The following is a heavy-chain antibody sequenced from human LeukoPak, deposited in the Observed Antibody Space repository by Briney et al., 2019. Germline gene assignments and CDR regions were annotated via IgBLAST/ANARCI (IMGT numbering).Heavy chain of an antibody. CDR2: ISYDGSNK. CDR1: GFTFSSYG. CDR3: AKDLGKGSSWYYFDY. Sequence: GGSLRLSCAASGFTFSSYGMHWVRQAPGKGLEWVAVISYDGSNKYYADSVKGRFTISRDNSKNTLYLQMNSLRAEDTAVYYCAKDLGKGSSWYYFDYWGQGTLVTVSS. V-gene: IGHV3-30*18. J-gene: IGHJ4*02. D-gene: IGHD6-13*01.